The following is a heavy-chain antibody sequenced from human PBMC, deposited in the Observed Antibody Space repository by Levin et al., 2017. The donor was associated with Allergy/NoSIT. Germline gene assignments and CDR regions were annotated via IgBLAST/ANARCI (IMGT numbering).Heavy chain of an antibody. Sequence: PVASVKVSCKASGGTFSSYAISWVRQAPGQGLEWMGGIIPIFGTANYAQKFQGRVTITADESTSTAYMELSSLRSEDTAVYYCAIGVSSYSSGNPFDYWGQGTLVTVSS. J-gene: IGHJ4*02. V-gene: IGHV1-69*13. CDR1: GGTFSSYA. CDR2: IIPIFGTA. D-gene: IGHD6-19*01. CDR3: AIGVSSYSSGNPFDY.